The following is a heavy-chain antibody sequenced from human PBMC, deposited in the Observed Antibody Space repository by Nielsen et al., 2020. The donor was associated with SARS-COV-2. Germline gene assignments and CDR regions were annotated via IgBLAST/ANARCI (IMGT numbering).Heavy chain of an antibody. CDR2: ISWNSGSI. Sequence: SLKISCAASGFTFDDYAMHWVRQAPGKGLEWVSGISWNSGSIGYADSVKGRFTISRDNAKNSLYLQMNSLRAEDTALYYCAKDMGYGSGSYFWYWGQGTLVTVSS. CDR3: AKDMGYGSGSYFWY. D-gene: IGHD3-10*01. CDR1: GFTFDDYA. J-gene: IGHJ4*02. V-gene: IGHV3-9*01.